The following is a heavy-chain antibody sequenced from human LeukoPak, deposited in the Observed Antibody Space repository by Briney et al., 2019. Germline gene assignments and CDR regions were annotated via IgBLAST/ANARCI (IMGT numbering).Heavy chain of an antibody. J-gene: IGHJ3*02. D-gene: IGHD6-13*01. CDR3: ARDPGKAAAGTTGAFDI. V-gene: IGHV3-30*04. CDR2: ISYDGSNK. CDR1: GFTFSSYA. Sequence: GRSLRLSCAASGFTFSSYAMHWVRQAPGKGLEWVAVISYDGSNKYYADSVKGRFTISRDNSKNTLYLQMNSLRAEDTAVYYCARDPGKAAAGTTGAFDIWGQGTTVTVSS.